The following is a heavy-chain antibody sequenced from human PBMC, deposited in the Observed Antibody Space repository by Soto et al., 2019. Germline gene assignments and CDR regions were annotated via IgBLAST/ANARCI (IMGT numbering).Heavy chain of an antibody. CDR3: AKATTVVTPLSYFDY. V-gene: IGHV3-23*01. CDR1: GFTFRSYA. D-gene: IGHD4-17*01. CDR2: ISGSGGST. Sequence: VGSMRLSCAASGFTFRSYAMSWVRQAPGKGLEWVSAISGSGGSTYYADSVKGRFTISRDNSKNTLYLQMNSLRAEDTAVYYCAKATTVVTPLSYFDYWGQGTLVTVSS. J-gene: IGHJ4*02.